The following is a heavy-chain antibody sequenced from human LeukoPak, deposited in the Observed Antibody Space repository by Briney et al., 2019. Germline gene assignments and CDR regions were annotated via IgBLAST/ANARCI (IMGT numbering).Heavy chain of an antibody. Sequence: PGGSLRLSCAASGFTFSSYSMNWVRQAPGKGLEWVSSISSSSSYIYYADSVKGRFTISRDNAKNSLYLQMNSLRAEDTAVYYCARSSTGTALLFYWGQGTLVTVSS. CDR3: ARSSTGTALLFY. D-gene: IGHD1-14*01. CDR1: GFTFSSYS. J-gene: IGHJ4*02. V-gene: IGHV3-21*01. CDR2: ISSSSSYI.